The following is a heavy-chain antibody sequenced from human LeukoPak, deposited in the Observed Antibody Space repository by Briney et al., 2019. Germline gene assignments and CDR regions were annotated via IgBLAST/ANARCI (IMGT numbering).Heavy chain of an antibody. Sequence: GGSLRLSCAASGFTITPYWMHWVRHVPGKGLVWVSRINSDGYSTNYADSVKGRFTISRDNAKNTLYLQINNLRADDTAVYYCARGNGFSLFATWGPGTLVTVSS. CDR2: INSDGYST. CDR3: ARGNGFSLFAT. J-gene: IGHJ5*02. CDR1: GFTITPYW. D-gene: IGHD5-18*01. V-gene: IGHV3-74*01.